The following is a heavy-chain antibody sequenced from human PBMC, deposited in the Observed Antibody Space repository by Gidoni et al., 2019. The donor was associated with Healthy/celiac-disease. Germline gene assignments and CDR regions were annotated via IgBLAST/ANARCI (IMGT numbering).Heavy chain of an antibody. CDR3: ARDYYDSSGYSYGMDV. V-gene: IGHV1-2*06. CDR1: GYTFTGYY. J-gene: IGHJ6*02. D-gene: IGHD3-22*01. CDR2: INPNRGGT. Sequence: QVQLVQSGAEVKKPGASVKVSCKASGYTFTGYYMHWVRQVPGQGLEWMGRINPNRGGTNYAQKFQGRVTMTRDTSISTAYMELSRLRSDDTAVYYCARDYYDSSGYSYGMDVWGQGTTVTVSS.